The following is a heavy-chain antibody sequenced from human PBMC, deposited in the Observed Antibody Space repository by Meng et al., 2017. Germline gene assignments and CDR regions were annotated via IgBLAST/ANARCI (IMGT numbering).Heavy chain of an antibody. J-gene: IGHJ4*02. CDR3: ARGPVVAYYFDY. V-gene: IGHV1-8*03. CDR2: MNPNSGNT. D-gene: IGHD2-15*01. CDR1: GYTFTSYD. Sequence: ASVKVSCKASGYTFTSYDINWVRQATGQGLEWMGWMNPNSGNTGYAQKFQGRVTITTDTSTSTAYMELRSLRSDDTAVYYCARGPVVAYYFDYWGQGTLVTVSS.